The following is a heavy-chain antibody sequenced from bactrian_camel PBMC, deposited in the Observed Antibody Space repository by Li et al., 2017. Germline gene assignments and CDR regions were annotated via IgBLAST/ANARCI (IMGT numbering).Heavy chain of an antibody. CDR1: GYILPSPC. D-gene: IGHD3*01. V-gene: IGHV3S40*01. Sequence: VQLVESGGGSVQPGGSLRLSCRGYILPSPCVGWFRQAPGKEREGVATIYTSGHVYASYADSVKGRFTITHDGAGNTVFLQMNNLEPDDSAMYYCAADRIGCYSRTYAFVYEYTYWGQGTQVTVS. CDR2: IYTSGHVYA. J-gene: IGHJ4*01. CDR3: AADRIGCYSRTYAFVYEYTY.